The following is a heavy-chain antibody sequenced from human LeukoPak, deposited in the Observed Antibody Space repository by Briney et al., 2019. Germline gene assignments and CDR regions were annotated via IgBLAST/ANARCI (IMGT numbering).Heavy chain of an antibody. CDR3: ARRDIVVIVSASDY. D-gene: IGHD2-15*01. V-gene: IGHV3-23*01. CDR2: ITASGDRT. CDR1: GFIFSDYV. Sequence: GESLRLSCTASGFIFSDYVMIWVRQAPGKGLEWVSGITASGDRTYYGDSVKGRFTVSRDNSKNTVYLQMNSLRVDDTAVYYCARRDIVVIVSASDYWGQGTLVTVSS. J-gene: IGHJ4*02.